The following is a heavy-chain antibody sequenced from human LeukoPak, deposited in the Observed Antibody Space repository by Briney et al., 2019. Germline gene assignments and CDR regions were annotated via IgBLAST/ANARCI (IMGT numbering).Heavy chain of an antibody. Sequence: AGGSLRLSCAASGFTFSSYSMNWVRQAPGKGLEWVSSISSSSSYIYYADSVKGRFTISRDNAKNSLYLQMNSLRAEDTAVYYCARAGGWELLGAFDIWGQGTMVTVSS. CDR2: ISSSSSYI. D-gene: IGHD1-26*01. V-gene: IGHV3-21*01. CDR3: ARAGGWELLGAFDI. CDR1: GFTFSSYS. J-gene: IGHJ3*02.